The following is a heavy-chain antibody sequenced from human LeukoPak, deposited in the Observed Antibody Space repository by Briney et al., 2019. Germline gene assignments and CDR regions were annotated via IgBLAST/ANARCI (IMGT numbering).Heavy chain of an antibody. V-gene: IGHV3-33*08. CDR1: GFTFSSYG. CDR3: LLTIFGLGY. CDR2: IWYGGSNK. Sequence: GGSLRLSCAASGFTFSSYGMHWVRQAPGKGLEWVAVIWYGGSNKYYADSVKGRFTISRDNSKNTLYLQMNSLRAEDTAVYYCLLTIFGLGYWGQGTLVTVSS. J-gene: IGHJ4*02. D-gene: IGHD3-3*01.